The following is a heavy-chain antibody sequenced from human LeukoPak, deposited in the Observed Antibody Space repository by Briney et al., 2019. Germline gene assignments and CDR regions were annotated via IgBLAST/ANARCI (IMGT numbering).Heavy chain of an antibody. CDR2: INWKTGNG. J-gene: IGHJ4*02. V-gene: IGHV3-9*01. Sequence: GRSLRLSCAVSGFTFDDYAMHWVRQAPGRGLEWVSGINWKTGNGIYADSVKGRFTISRDNAKNSLYLQMSSLRAEDTAMYYCAREHRDYITSGYHLDYWGQGNLVTVSS. CDR3: AREHRDYITSGYHLDY. CDR1: GFTFDDYA. D-gene: IGHD3-22*01.